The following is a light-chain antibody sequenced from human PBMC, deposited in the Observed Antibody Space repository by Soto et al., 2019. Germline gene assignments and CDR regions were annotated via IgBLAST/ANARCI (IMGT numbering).Light chain of an antibody. CDR1: QSVSSSY. V-gene: IGKV3-15*01. CDR3: HQHNNWWT. Sequence: EIVLTQSPGTLSLSPGGRAPLSCRASQSVSSSYLAWYQQKPGQAPRLLTYGASTRAAGIPARFSGSGSGTDFTLTITSLQSEDFGVYYCHQHNNWWTFGQGTKVDIK. CDR2: GAS. J-gene: IGKJ1*01.